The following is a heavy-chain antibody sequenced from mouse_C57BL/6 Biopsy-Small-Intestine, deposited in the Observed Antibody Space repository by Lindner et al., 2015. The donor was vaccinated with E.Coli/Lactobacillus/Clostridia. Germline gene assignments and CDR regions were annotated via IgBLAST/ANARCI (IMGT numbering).Heavy chain of an antibody. CDR2: LTPRDGSA. Sequence: SVKVSCKASGYSFTMYYMHWVRQAPGQGLEWMGILTPRDGSATYSQKFQGRVTMTSDTSTNTVYMKLSGLRSEDTAVYYCATSFQLRYFDWSFDYWGQGTLVTVSS. CDR1: GYSFTMYY. V-gene: IGHV1-53*01. D-gene: IGHD2-4*01. CDR3: ATSFQLRYFDWSFDY. J-gene: IGHJ4*01.